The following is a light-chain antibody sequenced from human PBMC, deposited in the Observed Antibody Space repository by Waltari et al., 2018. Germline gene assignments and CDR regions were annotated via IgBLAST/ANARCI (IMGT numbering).Light chain of an antibody. Sequence: DIQMTQSPSSLSASVGDRVTITCRTSQTISTYLNWYQQKPGKAPKVLIYGASNLQSGVPSRFSGSGSVTDFTLTIISLQPEDVATYYCQQSYSTPPTFGGGTKVEIK. CDR2: GAS. CDR3: QQSYSTPPT. J-gene: IGKJ4*01. CDR1: QTISTY. V-gene: IGKV1-39*01.